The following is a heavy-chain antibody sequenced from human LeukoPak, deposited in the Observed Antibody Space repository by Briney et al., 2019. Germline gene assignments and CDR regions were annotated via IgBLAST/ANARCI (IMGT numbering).Heavy chain of an antibody. V-gene: IGHV3-72*01. CDR3: ARGELGYSGKALFDY. Sequence: GGSLRLSCAASGFTFSTYGMHWVRQAPGKGLEWVGRIRNKANSYTTEYAASVEGRFTISRDDSKNSLYLQMNSLKTEDTAVSYCARGELGYSGKALFDYWGQGTLVTVSS. J-gene: IGHJ4*02. CDR2: IRNKANSYTT. CDR1: GFTFSTYG. D-gene: IGHD4-23*01.